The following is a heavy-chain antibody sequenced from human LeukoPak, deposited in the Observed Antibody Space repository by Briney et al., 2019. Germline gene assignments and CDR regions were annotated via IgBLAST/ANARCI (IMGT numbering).Heavy chain of an antibody. CDR2: VGGDDAT. Sequence: GWSLSLSCATSGFSVSSYAMHGVRQAPGRGLAWVSGVGGDDATYYTESVTGRFTISRDNSKNTLSLQMNSLRLEDTAVYYCAKDSWSRNGIYDPFDIWGQGTLVTVSS. CDR3: AKDSWSRNGIYDPFDI. CDR1: GFSVSSYA. V-gene: IGHV3-23*01. D-gene: IGHD2-8*01. J-gene: IGHJ3*02.